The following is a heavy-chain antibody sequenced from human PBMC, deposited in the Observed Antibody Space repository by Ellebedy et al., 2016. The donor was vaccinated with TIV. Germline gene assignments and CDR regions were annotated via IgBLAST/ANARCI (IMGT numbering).Heavy chain of an antibody. D-gene: IGHD1-7*01. CDR1: GGSISSGGYS. CDR3: ASGAWNYSPYFDY. Sequence: SETLSLTXAVSGGSISSGGYSWSWIRQPPGKGLEWIGYIYHSGSTYYNPSLKSRVTISVDRSKNQFSLKLSSVTAADTAVYYCASGAWNYSPYFDYWGQGTLVTVSS. CDR2: IYHSGST. J-gene: IGHJ4*02. V-gene: IGHV4-30-2*01.